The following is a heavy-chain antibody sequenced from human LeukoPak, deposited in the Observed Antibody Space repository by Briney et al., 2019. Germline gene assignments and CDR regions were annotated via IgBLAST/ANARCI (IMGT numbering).Heavy chain of an antibody. CDR3: AREKSGTLTRAYYYIYV. Sequence: PSETLSLTCTVSGDSMHSYYWSWIRQSPEKGLEWIGRAYSGVNAYYDPSLQSRVTISLDKSNNQFSLDLASVTAADTALYYCAREKSGTLTRAYYYIYVWGTGITVPVSS. V-gene: IGHV4-4*07. D-gene: IGHD1-26*01. J-gene: IGHJ6*03. CDR2: AYSGVNA. CDR1: GDSMHSYY.